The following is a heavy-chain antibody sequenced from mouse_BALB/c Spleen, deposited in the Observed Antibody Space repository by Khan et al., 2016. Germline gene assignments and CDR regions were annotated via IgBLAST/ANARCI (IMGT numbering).Heavy chain of an antibody. D-gene: IGHD1-1*01. CDR1: GYSITSDYA. V-gene: IGHV3-2*02. Sequence: EVQLQESGPGLVKPSQSLSLTCTVTGYSITSDYAWNWIRQFPGNKLEWMGYISYSGSTSYNQSLKSRISITRDTSKNQFFLQLNSVTTEDTATYYCARDYYGSSYFDYWGPGTTLTVSS. J-gene: IGHJ2*01. CDR3: ARDYYGSSYFDY. CDR2: ISYSGST.